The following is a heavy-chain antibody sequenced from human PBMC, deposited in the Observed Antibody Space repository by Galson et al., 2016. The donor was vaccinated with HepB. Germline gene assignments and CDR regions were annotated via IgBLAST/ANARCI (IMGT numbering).Heavy chain of an antibody. CDR2: IHHTGNT. CDR3: ATSAFWGGF. J-gene: IGHJ4*02. D-gene: IGHD7-27*01. Sequence: LRLSCAASGFTFSDYSMNWVRQAPGKGLEWIGEIHHTGNTNYHPSLKSRVTLLVDKSKNQFSLKLTSATAADTAVYYCATSAFWGGFWGQGTLVTVSS. CDR1: GFTFSDYS. V-gene: IGHV4-34*08.